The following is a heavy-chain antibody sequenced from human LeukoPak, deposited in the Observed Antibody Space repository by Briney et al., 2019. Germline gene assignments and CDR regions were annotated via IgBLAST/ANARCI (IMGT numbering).Heavy chain of an antibody. CDR2: INPNSGGT. D-gene: IGHD6-13*01. Sequence: ASVKVSCKASGYTFTGYYMHWVRQAPGQGLEWMGWINPNSGGTNYAQKFQGRVTMTRDTSISTAYMELSRLRSDDTAVYYCARDRGSSWYVWFDPWGQGTLVTVSS. V-gene: IGHV1-2*02. CDR1: GYTFTGYY. J-gene: IGHJ5*02. CDR3: ARDRGSSWYVWFDP.